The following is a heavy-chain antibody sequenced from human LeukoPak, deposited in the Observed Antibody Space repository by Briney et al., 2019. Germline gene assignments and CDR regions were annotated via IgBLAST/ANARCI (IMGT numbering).Heavy chain of an antibody. D-gene: IGHD6-6*01. J-gene: IGHJ1*01. CDR1: GFTFDDYA. Sequence: GGSLRLSCAASGFTFDDYAMHWVRQAPGKGLEWVSGISWNSGSIGYADSVKGRFTISRDNAKNSPYLQMNSLRAEDTAFYYCAKDMEYSSSSGWGNFQHWGQGTLVTVSS. CDR2: ISWNSGSI. CDR3: AKDMEYSSSSGWGNFQH. V-gene: IGHV3-9*01.